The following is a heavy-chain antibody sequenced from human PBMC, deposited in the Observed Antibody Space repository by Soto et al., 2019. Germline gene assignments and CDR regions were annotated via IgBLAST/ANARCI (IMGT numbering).Heavy chain of an antibody. D-gene: IGHD6-19*01. CDR3: GSIAVAGNDY. Sequence: ASVKVSCKASGYTFTSYAMHWVRQAPGQRLEWMGWFNAGNGNTKYSQKFQGRVTITRDTSASTAYMELSSLRSEDTAVYYCGSIAVAGNDYWGQGTLVTVSS. CDR1: GYTFTSYA. CDR2: FNAGNGNT. V-gene: IGHV1-3*01. J-gene: IGHJ4*02.